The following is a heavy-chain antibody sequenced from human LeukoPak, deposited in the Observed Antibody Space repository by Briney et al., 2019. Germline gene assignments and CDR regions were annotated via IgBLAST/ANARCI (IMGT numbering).Heavy chain of an antibody. CDR3: AKDGSRHTNFDY. Sequence: GGSLRFSCAALGCSFRNYWLGWLRQAPGKGPERLANTKPDGSEEYYADSVRGRFTASRDNANNSLYLQMNSLRAEDTAVYYCAKDGSRHTNFDYWGQGTLLTVSS. D-gene: IGHD2-15*01. CDR1: GCSFRNYW. CDR2: TKPDGSEE. J-gene: IGHJ4*02. V-gene: IGHV3-7*01.